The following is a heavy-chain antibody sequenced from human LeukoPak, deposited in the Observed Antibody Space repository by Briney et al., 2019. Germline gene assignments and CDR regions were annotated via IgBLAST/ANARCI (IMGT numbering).Heavy chain of an antibody. CDR1: RFTFSSYA. CDR2: ISSSGNTI. J-gene: IGHJ3*02. D-gene: IGHD6-6*01. Sequence: GGSLRLSCAASRFTFSSYAMSWVRQGPGKGLEWVSYISSSGNTISYADSVKGRFTISRDNTKNSLYLQVISLRAEDTAVYYCASGPSIAARYDAFDIWGQGTMVTVSS. CDR3: ASGPSIAARYDAFDI. V-gene: IGHV3-48*03.